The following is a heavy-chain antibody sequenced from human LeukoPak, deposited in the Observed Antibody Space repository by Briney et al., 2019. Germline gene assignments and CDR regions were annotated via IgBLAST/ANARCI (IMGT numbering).Heavy chain of an antibody. V-gene: IGHV4-39*07. D-gene: IGHD3-3*01. Sequence: PSETLSLTCTVSGGSISSSSYYWGWIRQPPGKGLEWIGSIYYSGSTYYNPSLKSRVTMSVDTSKNQFSLKLSSVTAADTAVYYCARGVTIFGLLPYYYYYMDVWGKGTTVTVSS. J-gene: IGHJ6*03. CDR3: ARGVTIFGLLPYYYYYMDV. CDR2: IYYSGST. CDR1: GGSISSSSYY.